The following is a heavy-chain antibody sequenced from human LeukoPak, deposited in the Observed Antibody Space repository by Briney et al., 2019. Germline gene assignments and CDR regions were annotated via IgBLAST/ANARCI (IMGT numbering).Heavy chain of an antibody. CDR2: IYYSGST. Sequence: SSETLSLTCTVSGGSISSSSYYWGWIRQPPGKGLEWIGSIYYSGSTYYNPSLKSRVTISVDTSKNQFSLKVRSVTAADTAVYYCARVFRGSYPLFDYWGQGTLVTVSS. CDR1: GGSISSSSYY. D-gene: IGHD1-26*01. V-gene: IGHV4-39*07. J-gene: IGHJ4*02. CDR3: ARVFRGSYPLFDY.